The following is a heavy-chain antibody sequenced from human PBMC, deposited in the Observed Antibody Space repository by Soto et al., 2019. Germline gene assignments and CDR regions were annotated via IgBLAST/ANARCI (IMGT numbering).Heavy chain of an antibody. CDR1: GGSISSSSYY. Sequence: SETLSLTCTVSGGSISSSSYYWGWIRQPPGKGLEWIGSIYYSGSTYYNPSLKSRVTISVDTSKNQFSLKLSSVTAADTAVYYCARACITMVRGVINDGRLLDYWGQGTLVTVSS. V-gene: IGHV4-39*07. CDR2: IYYSGST. D-gene: IGHD3-10*01. CDR3: ARACITMVRGVINDGRLLDY. J-gene: IGHJ4*02.